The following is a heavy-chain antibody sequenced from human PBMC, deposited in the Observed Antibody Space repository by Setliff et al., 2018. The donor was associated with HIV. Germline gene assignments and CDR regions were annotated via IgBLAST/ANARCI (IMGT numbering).Heavy chain of an antibody. J-gene: IGHJ4*02. V-gene: IGHV4-59*01. CDR2: MYYSGNT. CDR3: ARDQSDWFY. D-gene: IGHD3-3*01. Sequence: SETLSLTCTVSGVSISNYYWSWIRQPPGKGLEWIGYMYYSGNTNYNPSLKSRVTISVDTSKSQFSLKLNSATAADTAVYYCARDQSDWFYWGQGTLVTV. CDR1: GVSISNYY.